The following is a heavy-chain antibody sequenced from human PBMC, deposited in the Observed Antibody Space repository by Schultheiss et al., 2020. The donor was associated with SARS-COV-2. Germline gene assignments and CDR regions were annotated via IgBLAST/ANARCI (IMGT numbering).Heavy chain of an antibody. V-gene: IGHV1-3*01. CDR2: INAGNGNT. Sequence: ASVKVSCKASGYTFTTYTLHWVRQAPGQRLEWMGWINAGNGNTQYSQKFQGRVTITRDTSATTAYMELSSLRSEDTAVYYCASLCGGDCHSSYWGQGSVVTVSS. D-gene: IGHD2-21*02. CDR1: GYTFTTYT. CDR3: ASLCGGDCHSSY. J-gene: IGHJ4*02.